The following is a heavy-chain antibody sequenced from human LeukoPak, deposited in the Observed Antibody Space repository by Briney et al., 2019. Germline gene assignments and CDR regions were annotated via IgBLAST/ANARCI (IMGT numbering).Heavy chain of an antibody. J-gene: IGHJ6*03. CDR2: ISPSGGST. D-gene: IGHD4-17*01. V-gene: IGHV1-46*01. CDR1: GYTFTSNY. Sequence: GASVKVSCKAFGYTFTSNYMHWVRQAPGQGPEWMGVISPSGGSTTYAQKFQGRVTLTRDMSTSTDYLELSSLRSEDTAVYYCAREGFSMVTTRVDRGDYYYMDVWGKRTTVTISS. CDR3: AREGFSMVTTRVDRGDYYYMDV.